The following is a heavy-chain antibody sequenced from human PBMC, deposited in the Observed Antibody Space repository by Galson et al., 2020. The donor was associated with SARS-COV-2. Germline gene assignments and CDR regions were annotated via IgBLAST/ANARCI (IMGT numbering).Heavy chain of an antibody. CDR1: GYTFTSYA. Sequence: ASVKVSCKASGYTFTSYAMHWVRQAPGQRLEWMGWINAGNGNIKYSQKFQGRVTITRDTFATTAYMELSSLRSEDTAVYYCAKEFIAAANYYFYGMDVWGQGTTVTVSS. V-gene: IGHV1-3*01. D-gene: IGHD6-13*01. J-gene: IGHJ6*02. CDR2: INAGNGNI. CDR3: AKEFIAAANYYFYGMDV.